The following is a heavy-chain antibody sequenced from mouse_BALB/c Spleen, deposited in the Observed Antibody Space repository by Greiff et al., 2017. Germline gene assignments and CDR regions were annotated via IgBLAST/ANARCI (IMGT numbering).Heavy chain of an antibody. Sequence: VQLQQSGPELVKPGASVKMSCKASGYTFTSYYIHWVKQRPGQGLEWIGWIYPGDGSTKYNEKFKGKTTLTADKSSSTAYMLLSSLTSEDSAIYFCARGGDGYQAWFAYWGQGTLVTVSA. CDR1: GYTFTSYY. CDR3: ARGGDGYQAWFAY. CDR2: IYPGDGST. J-gene: IGHJ3*01. D-gene: IGHD2-3*01. V-gene: IGHV1S56*01.